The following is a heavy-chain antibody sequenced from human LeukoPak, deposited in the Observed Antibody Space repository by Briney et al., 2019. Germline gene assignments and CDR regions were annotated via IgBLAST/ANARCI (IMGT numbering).Heavy chain of an antibody. CDR2: INPNNGGT. D-gene: IGHD2-15*01. J-gene: IGHJ4*02. CDR3: ARGYCSAGDCYELDY. Sequence: ASVKVSCKASGYTXTGYYMHWVRQAPGQGLEWMGWINPNNGGTNYAQKFHGRVTMTGDTSISTAYMDLSRLTSDDTAVYYCARGYCSAGDCYELDYWGQGTLVTVSS. V-gene: IGHV1-2*02. CDR1: GYTXTGYY.